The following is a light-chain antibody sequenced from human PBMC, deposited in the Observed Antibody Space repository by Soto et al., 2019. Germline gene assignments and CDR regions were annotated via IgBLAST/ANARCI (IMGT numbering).Light chain of an antibody. CDR1: SSDVGGYNY. J-gene: IGLJ1*01. CDR2: EVS. CDR3: SSYTSSSTLVV. V-gene: IGLV2-14*01. Sequence: QSVLSQPPSASRSPGQSVTISCTGTSSDVGGYNYVSWYQQHPGKAPKLMIYEVSNRPSGVSNRFSGSKSGNTASLTISGLQAEDEADYYCSSYTSSSTLVVFGTGTKLTVL.